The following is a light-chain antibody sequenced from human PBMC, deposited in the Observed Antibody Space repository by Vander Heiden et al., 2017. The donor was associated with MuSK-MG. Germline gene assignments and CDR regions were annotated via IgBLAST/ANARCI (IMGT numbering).Light chain of an antibody. J-gene: IGLJ1*01. Sequence: QSVLTQPPSASWTPGPRVPISCSGGRSNIGSNYVYWYQQLPGTAPKLLIYRNNQRPSGVPDRFSGSKSGTSASLAISGLRSEDEADYYCAGWDDSLSGRVFGSGTKVTVL. CDR1: RSNIGSNY. CDR3: AGWDDSLSGRV. CDR2: RNN. V-gene: IGLV1-47*01.